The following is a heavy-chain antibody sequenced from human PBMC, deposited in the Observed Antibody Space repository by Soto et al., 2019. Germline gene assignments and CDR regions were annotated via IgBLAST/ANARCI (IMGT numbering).Heavy chain of an antibody. V-gene: IGHV4-59*02. Sequence: QMQLQASGPGLVKPSETLSLTCNVSGASVSHGYWSWIRQPPGKGLEWIGFMYFGGSFNYNPSLTRRATISVETSKNQFSMKLTSVTASDTAVYYCARSYYDSTGFVVDPWGQGTLVTVSS. CDR3: ARSYYDSTGFVVDP. CDR2: MYFGGSF. CDR1: GASVSHGY. D-gene: IGHD3-22*01. J-gene: IGHJ5*02.